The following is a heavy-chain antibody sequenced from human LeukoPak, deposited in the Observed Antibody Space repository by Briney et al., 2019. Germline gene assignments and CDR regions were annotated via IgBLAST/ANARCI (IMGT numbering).Heavy chain of an antibody. D-gene: IGHD6-13*01. V-gene: IGHV1-69*05. CDR1: GGTFISYA. CDR3: ATGYSSSWYHYYYYYYMDV. Sequence: SXKVSCKASGGTFISYAISWVRQAPGQGLEWMGGIIPIFGTANYAQKFQGRVTITTDESTSTAYMELTSLRSEDTAVYYCATGYSSSWYHYYYYYYMDVWGKGTTVTVSS. CDR2: IIPIFGTA. J-gene: IGHJ6*03.